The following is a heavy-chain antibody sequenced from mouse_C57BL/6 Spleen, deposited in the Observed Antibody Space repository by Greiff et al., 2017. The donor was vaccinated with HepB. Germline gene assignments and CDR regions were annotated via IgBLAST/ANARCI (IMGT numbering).Heavy chain of an antibody. CDR2: ISAGGSYT. CDR1: GFTLSSYA. V-gene: IGHV5-4*03. Sequence: EVKLVESGGGLVKPGGSLKLSCAASGFTLSSYAMSWVRQTPEKRLEWVATISAGGSYTYYPDNVKGRVNISGDKAKNNRYLQMSHLKSEDTAMYYCAKRNWDAWFAYWGQGTLVTVSA. D-gene: IGHD4-1*01. CDR3: AKRNWDAWFAY. J-gene: IGHJ3*01.